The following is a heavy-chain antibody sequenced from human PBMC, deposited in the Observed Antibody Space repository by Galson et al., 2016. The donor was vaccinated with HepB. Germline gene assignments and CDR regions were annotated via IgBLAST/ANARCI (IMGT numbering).Heavy chain of an antibody. D-gene: IGHD3-10*01. CDR1: GFTFSSYA. Sequence: SLRLSCAASGFTFSSYAMNWVRQAPGKGLEYVSAISYNGGSTYSANSVKGRFTISRDNSKNTLYLQMGSLRAEDMGVYYCARVSSGSGSYYNVVDALDIWGQGTMVTVSS. CDR2: ISYNGGST. V-gene: IGHV3-64*01. CDR3: ARVSSGSGSYYNVVDALDI. J-gene: IGHJ3*02.